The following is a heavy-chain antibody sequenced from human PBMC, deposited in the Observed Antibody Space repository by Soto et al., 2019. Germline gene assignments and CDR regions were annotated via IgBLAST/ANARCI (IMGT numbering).Heavy chain of an antibody. CDR1: GFTFSNYA. J-gene: IGHJ3*02. V-gene: IGHV3-30-3*01. D-gene: IGHD1-26*01. CDR3: AREADPVGANDAFDI. CDR2: ISHDGTNK. Sequence: VQLVESGGGVVQPGGSLRLSCAASGFTFSNYAIHWARQAPGRGLEWVALISHDGTNKHYADSVKGRFTISRDKLKNTVYLQMNSLKPDDTAVFYCAREADPVGANDAFDIWGQGRMVTVSS.